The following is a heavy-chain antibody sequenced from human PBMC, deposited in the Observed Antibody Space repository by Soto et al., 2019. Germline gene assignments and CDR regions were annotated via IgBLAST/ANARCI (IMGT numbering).Heavy chain of an antibody. CDR3: ARARYCSSTSCYRVWFDP. J-gene: IGHJ5*02. CDR1: GYSFTSYW. Sequence: PGESLKISCKGSGYSFTSYWIGWVRQMPGKGLEWMGIIYPGDSDTRYSPSFQGQVTISADKSISTAYLQWSSLKASDTAMYYCARARYCSSTSCYRVWFDPWGQGTLVTVSS. D-gene: IGHD2-2*01. V-gene: IGHV5-51*01. CDR2: IYPGDSDT.